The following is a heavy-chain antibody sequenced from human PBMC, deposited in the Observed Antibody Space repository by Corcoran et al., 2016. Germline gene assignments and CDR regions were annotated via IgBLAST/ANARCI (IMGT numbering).Heavy chain of an antibody. V-gene: IGHV3-73*02. CDR1: AFTFSGSA. Sequence: EVQLVESGGGWVQPGGSLKLSCAASAFTFSGSAVHWVRQASGEGLEWVGRIRSKPNCYATVYAASMTGRFTISRDDSENTAYLQMDSLKTEDTAGDYCARGDDISGRINAIDIWGQGTEVTVSS. J-gene: IGHJ3*02. CDR2: IRSKPNCYAT. CDR3: ARGDDISGRINAIDI. D-gene: IGHD3-22*01.